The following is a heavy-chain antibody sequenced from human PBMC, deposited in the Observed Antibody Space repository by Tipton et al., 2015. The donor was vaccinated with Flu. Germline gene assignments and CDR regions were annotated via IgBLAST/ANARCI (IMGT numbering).Heavy chain of an antibody. CDR3: VRKGFGDY. CDR2: IKQDGRER. CDR1: GFTFSDYW. V-gene: IGHV3-7*01. D-gene: IGHD3-10*01. Sequence: QLVQSGGGLVQPGGSLRLSCAASGFTFSDYWMAWVRQAPGKGLEWVANIKQDGRERYYVDSVKGRFTISRDNAKNSLFLQMNSLRAEDTAVYYCVRKGFGDYWGQGILVTVSS. J-gene: IGHJ4*02.